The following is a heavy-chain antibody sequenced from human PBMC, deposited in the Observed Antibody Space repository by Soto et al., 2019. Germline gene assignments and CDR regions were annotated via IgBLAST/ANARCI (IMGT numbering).Heavy chain of an antibody. V-gene: IGHV4-34*01. CDR1: GGSFSGYY. Sequence: PSETLSLTCAVYGGSFSGYYWSWIRQPPGKGLEWIGEINHSGSTNYNPSLKSRVTISVDTSKNQFSLKLSSVTAADTAVYYCARGRVRVQLERRNWFDPWGQGTLVTVSS. CDR2: INHSGST. D-gene: IGHD1-1*01. CDR3: ARGRVRVQLERRNWFDP. J-gene: IGHJ5*02.